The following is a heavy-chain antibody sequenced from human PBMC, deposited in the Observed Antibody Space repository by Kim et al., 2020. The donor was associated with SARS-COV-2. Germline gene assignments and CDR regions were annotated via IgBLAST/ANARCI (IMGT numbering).Heavy chain of an antibody. CDR3: AKLLLEYSSSSVGFDY. CDR2: ISYDGSNK. D-gene: IGHD6-6*01. Sequence: GGSLRLSCAASGFTFSSYGMHWVRQAPGKGLEWVAVISYDGSNKYYADSVKGRFTISRDNSKNTLYLQMNSLRTEDTAVYYCAKLLLEYSSSSVGFDYWG. V-gene: IGHV3-30*18. CDR1: GFTFSSYG. J-gene: IGHJ4*01.